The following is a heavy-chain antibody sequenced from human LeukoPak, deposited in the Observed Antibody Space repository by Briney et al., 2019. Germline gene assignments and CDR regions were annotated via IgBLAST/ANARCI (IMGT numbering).Heavy chain of an antibody. V-gene: IGHV3-30*02. CDR2: IRYDGSNK. CDR3: AKESYVNYYYYYMDV. J-gene: IGHJ6*03. CDR1: GFTFSSYG. D-gene: IGHD3-10*02. Sequence: PGGSLRLSCAASGFTFSSYGMHWVCQAPGKGLEWVAFIRYDGSNKYYADSVKGRFTISRDNSKNTLYLQMNSLRAEDTVVYYCAKESYVNYYYYYMDVWGKGTTVTISS.